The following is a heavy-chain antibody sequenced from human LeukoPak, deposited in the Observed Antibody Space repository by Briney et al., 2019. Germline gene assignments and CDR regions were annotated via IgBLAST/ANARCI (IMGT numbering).Heavy chain of an antibody. V-gene: IGHV3-23*01. D-gene: IGHD3-22*01. CDR2: ISGSGGST. Sequence: GGSLRLSCAASGFTFSSYAMSWVRQAPGKGLEWVSAISGSGGSTYYADSVKGRFTISRDNSKNTLYLRMNSLRAEDTAVYYCAIDRLSYYDSSGYYYDDYWGQGTLVTVSS. CDR1: GFTFSSYA. J-gene: IGHJ4*02. CDR3: AIDRLSYYDSSGYYYDDY.